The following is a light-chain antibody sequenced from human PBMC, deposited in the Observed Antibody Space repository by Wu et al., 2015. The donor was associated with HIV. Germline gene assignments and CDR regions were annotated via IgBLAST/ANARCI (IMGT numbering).Light chain of an antibody. CDR1: QSVRDD. J-gene: IGKJ4*01. V-gene: IGKV3-15*01. CDR2: GIS. CDR3: QQYNSWPLT. Sequence: EIVMTQSPATLSVSPGERVTLSCRASQSVRDDLAWYQQKPGQAPRLLIYGISIRAAGIPARFSDSRSGTEFTLTISSIQSEDFAVYYCQQYNSWPLTFGGGTEGGGSN.